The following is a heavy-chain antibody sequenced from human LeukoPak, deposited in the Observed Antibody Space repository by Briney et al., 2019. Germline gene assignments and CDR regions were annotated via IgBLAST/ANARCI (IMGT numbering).Heavy chain of an antibody. J-gene: IGHJ4*02. CDR3: ASPWHYYYDSSGYLDY. Sequence: PGGSLRLSCAASGFTFSSYAVHWVRQAPGKGLEWVAVISYDGSNKYYADSVKGRFTISRDNSKNTLYLQMNSLRAEDTAVYYCASPWHYYYDSSGYLDYWGQGTLVTVSS. D-gene: IGHD3-22*01. V-gene: IGHV3-30-3*01. CDR2: ISYDGSNK. CDR1: GFTFSSYA.